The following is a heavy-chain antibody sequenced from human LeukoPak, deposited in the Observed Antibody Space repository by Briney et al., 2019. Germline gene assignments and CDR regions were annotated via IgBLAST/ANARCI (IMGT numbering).Heavy chain of an antibody. D-gene: IGHD2-21*01. CDR2: INQDGSDK. CDR1: AFTFSSYW. V-gene: IGHV3-7*05. Sequence: GGSLRLSCAASAFTFSSYWMTRVRQAPGKGLEWVANINQDGSDKNYVDSVKGRFTISRDNAKNSLYLQMNSLRAEDTAVYYCARVYSDYWGQGTLVTVSS. J-gene: IGHJ4*02. CDR3: ARVYSDY.